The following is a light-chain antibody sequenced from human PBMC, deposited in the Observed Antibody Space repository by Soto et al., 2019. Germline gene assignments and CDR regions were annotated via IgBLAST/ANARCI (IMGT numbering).Light chain of an antibody. CDR1: QSLLHSNGYNY. Sequence: DIVMTQSPLSLPVTPGEPASISCRSSQSLLHSNGYNYLDWYLQKPGQSPQLLIYLGSNRASGVPDRFSGSGSGTDFTLTISRVEAEDVGVYYCMQALQTPPGFGQGTRLEIK. CDR3: MQALQTPPG. J-gene: IGKJ5*01. V-gene: IGKV2-28*01. CDR2: LGS.